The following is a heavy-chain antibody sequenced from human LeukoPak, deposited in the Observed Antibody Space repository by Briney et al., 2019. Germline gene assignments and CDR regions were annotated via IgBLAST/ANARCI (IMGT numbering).Heavy chain of an antibody. CDR2: ISAYNGNT. V-gene: IGHV1-18*01. CDR1: GYTFTIYG. CDR3: ARYGGYYDILTGYYYFDY. D-gene: IGHD3-9*01. J-gene: IGHJ4*02. Sequence: ASVKVSCKASGYTFTIYGISWVRQAPGQGLEWMGWISAYNGNTNYAQKLQGRVTMTTDTSTSTAYMKLRSLRSDDTAVYYCARYGGYYDILTGYYYFDYWGQGTLVTVSS.